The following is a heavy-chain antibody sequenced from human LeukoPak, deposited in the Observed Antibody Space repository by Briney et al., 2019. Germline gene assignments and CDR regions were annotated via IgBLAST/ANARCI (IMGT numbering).Heavy chain of an antibody. J-gene: IGHJ3*02. CDR2: ISGSGGST. CDR3: AKDRIVVRGVPDAFDI. V-gene: IGHV3-23*01. Sequence: GGSLRLSCAASGFTFSSYAMSWVRQAPGKGLEWVSAISGSGGSTYYADSVKGRFTISRGNSKNTLYLQMNSLRAEDTAVYYCAKDRIVVRGVPDAFDIWGQGTMVTVSS. CDR1: GFTFSSYA. D-gene: IGHD3-10*01.